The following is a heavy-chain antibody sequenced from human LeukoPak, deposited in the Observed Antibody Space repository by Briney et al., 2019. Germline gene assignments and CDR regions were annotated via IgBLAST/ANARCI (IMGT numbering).Heavy chain of an antibody. CDR1: GFTFSSYE. D-gene: IGHD3-16*02. J-gene: IGHJ5*02. Sequence: GGSLRLSCAASGFTFSSYEMNWVRQAPGKGLEWVSYISSSGSTIYYADSVKGRFTISRDNAKNTLYLQMNSLRAEDTAVYYCAKEDYDYVWGSYRYRFDPWGQGTLVTVSS. V-gene: IGHV3-48*03. CDR3: AKEDYDYVWGSYRYRFDP. CDR2: ISSSGSTI.